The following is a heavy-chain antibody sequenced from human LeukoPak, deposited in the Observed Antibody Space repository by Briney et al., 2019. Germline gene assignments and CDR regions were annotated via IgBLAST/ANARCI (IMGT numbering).Heavy chain of an antibody. CDR2: ISGSGGST. J-gene: IGHJ3*02. V-gene: IGHV3-23*01. CDR1: GFTFSSYA. D-gene: IGHD3-16*01. CDR3: ARDDALGDNALDI. Sequence: GGSLRLSCAASGFTFSSYAMSWVRQAPGKGLEWVSAISGSGGSTYYADSVKGRFTISRDNSKNTLYLQMNSLRAEDTAVYYCARDDALGDNALDIWGQGTMVTVSS.